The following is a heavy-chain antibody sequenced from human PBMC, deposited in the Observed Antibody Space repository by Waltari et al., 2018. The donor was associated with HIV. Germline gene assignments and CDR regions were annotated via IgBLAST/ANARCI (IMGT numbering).Heavy chain of an antibody. D-gene: IGHD1-20*01. Sequence: QVQLAESGGGVVQPGRSLRLSCVASGLFFIKFGMHWVRQKPGKGLEWVAAIWYDGGNEYYADSVKGRFTISRDNSKNTLYLQMNSLRAEDTAVYYCARDWTITATTRVDFWGPGTLVTVSS. CDR1: GLFFIKFG. J-gene: IGHJ4*03. CDR2: IWYDGGNE. CDR3: ARDWTITATTRVDF. V-gene: IGHV3-33*01.